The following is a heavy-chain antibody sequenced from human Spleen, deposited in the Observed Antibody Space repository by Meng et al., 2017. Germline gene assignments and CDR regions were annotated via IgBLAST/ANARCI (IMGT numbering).Heavy chain of an antibody. D-gene: IGHD2-2*01. CDR1: GDSVSSHRAA. J-gene: IGHJ4*02. CDR2: TYYGSKWSH. Sequence: HVQMQQVGPGLVKPSQTHSLTCALSGDSVSSHRAAWNWIRQSPSRGLEWLGRTYYGSKWSHDYAVSVKSRIIINADTSKNQFSLQLNSVTPGDTALYYCARGFAPVAPGAFDYWGQGTLVTVSS. V-gene: IGHV6-1*01. CDR3: ARGFAPVAPGAFDY.